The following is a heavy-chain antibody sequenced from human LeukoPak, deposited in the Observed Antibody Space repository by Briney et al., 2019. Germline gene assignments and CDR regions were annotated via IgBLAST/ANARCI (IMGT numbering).Heavy chain of an antibody. V-gene: IGHV4-59*08. CDR3: ARGGSGNYYRVGGDNWFDP. D-gene: IGHD3-10*01. J-gene: IGHJ5*02. CDR2: IYYTGST. CDR1: GGSISNYY. Sequence: SETLSLTCTVSGGSISNYYWNWIRQPPGKGLEWIGYIYYTGSTNYNPSLKSRVTMSVDTSKNQFSLKLSSVTAADTAVYYCARGGSGNYYRVGGDNWFDPWGQGTLVTVSS.